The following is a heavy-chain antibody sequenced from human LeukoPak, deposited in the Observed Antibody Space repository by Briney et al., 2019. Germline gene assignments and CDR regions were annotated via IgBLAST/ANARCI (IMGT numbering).Heavy chain of an antibody. J-gene: IGHJ4*02. V-gene: IGHV1-69*04. CDR3: ASSSGVTSGSYFCDY. Sequence: GASVKVSCKSSGGTFSSYAISWVRQAPGRGLEWMGRIFPILGIANYAQKFQGRVTITADKSTSTAYMEVSSLRSEDTAVYYYASSSGVTSGSYFCDYWGQGNLVTVSS. CDR2: IFPILGIA. D-gene: IGHD1-26*01. CDR1: GGTFSSYA.